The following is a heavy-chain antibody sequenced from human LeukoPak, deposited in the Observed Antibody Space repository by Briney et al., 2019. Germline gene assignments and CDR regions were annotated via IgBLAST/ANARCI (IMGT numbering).Heavy chain of an antibody. CDR2: IKSDGSST. J-gene: IGHJ5*02. V-gene: IGHV3-74*01. D-gene: IGHD3-10*01. Sequence: PGGSLRLSCAASGFTFSTYWMHWVRQAPGKGLVWASRIKSDGSSTSYADSAKGRFIISRDNAKNTLYLQMNSLRAEDTAVYYCAREYGFGSGSYYPWGQGTLVIVSS. CDR3: AREYGFGSGSYYP. CDR1: GFTFSTYW.